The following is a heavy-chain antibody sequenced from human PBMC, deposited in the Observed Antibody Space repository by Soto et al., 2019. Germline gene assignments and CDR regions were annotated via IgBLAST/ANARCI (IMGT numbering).Heavy chain of an antibody. J-gene: IGHJ6*02. CDR1: GGTFNNYA. CDR3: TRCGIRYHSIGFYLGIDGMDV. D-gene: IGHD3-22*01. CDR2: TIPMFGTT. V-gene: IGHV1-69*12. Sequence: QVQLVQSGAEVKKPESSVRVSCKASGGTFNNYAITWVRQAPGQGLEWMGGTIPMFGTTNYAEKFQGRVTITVDESTNTAYMELSSLRSEDTAVYYCTRCGIRYHSIGFYLGIDGMDVWGQGTTVIVSS.